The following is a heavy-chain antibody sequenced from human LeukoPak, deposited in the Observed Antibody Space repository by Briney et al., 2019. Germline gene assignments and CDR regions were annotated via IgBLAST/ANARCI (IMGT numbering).Heavy chain of an antibody. Sequence: SETLSLTCTVSGGSISIFYWSWLRQPPGKGLEWIGYIFHSGHTNYSPSLKSRVTISVDSSKDQFSLKLNSLTAADTAVYYCARSVFGNPWFDPWGQGTLVTVSS. V-gene: IGHV4-59*01. J-gene: IGHJ5*02. CDR3: ARSVFGNPWFDP. CDR2: IFHSGHT. D-gene: IGHD3-16*01. CDR1: GGSISIFY.